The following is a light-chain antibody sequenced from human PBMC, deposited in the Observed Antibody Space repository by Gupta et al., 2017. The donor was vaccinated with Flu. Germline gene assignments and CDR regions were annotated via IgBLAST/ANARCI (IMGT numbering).Light chain of an antibody. J-gene: IGKJ1*01. CDR2: WAS. Sequence: DIVMTQSPHSLAVSLGERATINCKSSQSVLYSSNNKNYLAWYQQKPGQPPKLLIYWASTRESGVPDRFSGSGSGTDFTLTISSRQAEDVAVYYCQQYYSTPGWTFGQGTKVEIK. CDR1: QSVLYSSNNKNY. V-gene: IGKV4-1*01. CDR3: QQYYSTPGWT.